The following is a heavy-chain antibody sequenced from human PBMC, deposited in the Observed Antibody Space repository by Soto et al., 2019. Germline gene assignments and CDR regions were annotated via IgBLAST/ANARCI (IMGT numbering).Heavy chain of an antibody. CDR2: INHSGSA. CDR1: GGSFSGYY. J-gene: IGHJ5*02. V-gene: IGHV4-34*01. CDR3: ARGRGSMIRGIMNWFDP. D-gene: IGHD3-10*01. Sequence: SETLSLTCAMYGGSFSGYYWNWIRQPPGKGLEWIGEINHSGSANYSPSLKSRVTMSVDTSKNRISLKLSSLTAADTAVYYCARGRGSMIRGIMNWFDPWGQGTLVTVS.